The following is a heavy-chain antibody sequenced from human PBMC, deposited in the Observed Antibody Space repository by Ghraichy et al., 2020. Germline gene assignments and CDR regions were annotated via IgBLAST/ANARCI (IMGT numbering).Heavy chain of an antibody. D-gene: IGHD6-19*01. CDR2: IWYDGSNK. CDR1: GFTFSSYG. CDR3: AREKGWYERNPYYYYYYYMDV. V-gene: IGHV3-33*01. Sequence: GESLNISCAASGFTFSSYGMHWVRQAPGKGLEWVAVIWYDGSNKYYADSVKGRFTISRDNSKNTLYLQMNSLRAEDTAVYYCAREKGWYERNPYYYYYYYMDVWGKGTTVTVSS. J-gene: IGHJ6*03.